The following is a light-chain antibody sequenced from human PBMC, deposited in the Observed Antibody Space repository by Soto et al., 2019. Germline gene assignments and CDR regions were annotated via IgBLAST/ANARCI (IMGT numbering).Light chain of an antibody. Sequence: ETMMTQSPDTLSVSLGERATLSCRASQSLRRSLAWYHQKPGQAPRLLIYDASTRATGIPARFSGSGSGTDFTLTISGLQSEDFAVYYCQQDNNWPQTFGQGTKVEIK. V-gene: IGKV3-15*01. CDR2: DAS. CDR1: QSLRRS. J-gene: IGKJ1*01. CDR3: QQDNNWPQT.